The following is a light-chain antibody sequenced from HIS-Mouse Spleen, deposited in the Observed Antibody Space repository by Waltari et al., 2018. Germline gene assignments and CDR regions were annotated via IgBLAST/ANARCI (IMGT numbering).Light chain of an antibody. CDR1: SSDVGSHNR. V-gene: IGLV2-18*02. J-gene: IGLJ1*01. Sequence: QSALTQPPSVSGSPGQSVTISCTGTSSDVGSHNRVSWYQQPPGTAPKLMFYEVSNRPSGVPVRFSRSKSGNTASLTISGLQAEDEADYYCSSYTSSSTVFGTGTKVTVL. CDR2: EVS. CDR3: SSYTSSSTV.